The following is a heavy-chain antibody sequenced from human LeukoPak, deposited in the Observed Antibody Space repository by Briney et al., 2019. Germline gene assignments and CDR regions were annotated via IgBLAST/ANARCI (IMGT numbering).Heavy chain of an antibody. J-gene: IGHJ5*02. CDR1: GGSISSSSYY. Sequence: SETLSLTCTVSGGSISSSSYYWGWIRQPPGKGLEWIGSIYYSGSTYYNPSLKSRVTISVDTSKNQFSLKLSSVTAADTAVYYCARASPPLWFGELLISWFDPWGQGTLVTVSS. D-gene: IGHD3-10*01. CDR2: IYYSGST. V-gene: IGHV4-39*07. CDR3: ARASPPLWFGELLISWFDP.